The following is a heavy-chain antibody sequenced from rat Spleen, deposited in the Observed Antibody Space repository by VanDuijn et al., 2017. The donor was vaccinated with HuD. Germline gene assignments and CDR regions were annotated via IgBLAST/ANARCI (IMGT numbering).Heavy chain of an antibody. CDR1: GINFSDFD. V-gene: IGHV5S13*01. D-gene: IGHD1-11*01. J-gene: IGHJ1*01. CDR3: ARHAVRRPTDWYFDF. Sequence: EVQLVESGGGLVQPGRPLKISCTDSGINFSDFDMAWVRPAPTRGLEWIASISTGGDKTYYGDSVKGRFTISRDDAKNTQYLQMDSLRSEDTATYYCARHAVRRPTDWYFDFWGPGTMVTVSS. CDR2: ISTGGDKT.